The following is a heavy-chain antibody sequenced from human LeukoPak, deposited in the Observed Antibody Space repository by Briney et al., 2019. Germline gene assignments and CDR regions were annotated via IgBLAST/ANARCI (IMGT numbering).Heavy chain of an antibody. D-gene: IGHD1-26*01. Sequence: SETLSLTCAVYGGSFSGYYWSWIRQPPGKGLEWIGEINHSGSTNYNPSLKSRVTISVDTSKNQFSLKLSSVTAAHTAVYYCPRAVVSGQFDLWGQGTLVTVSS. CDR3: PRAVVSGQFDL. V-gene: IGHV4-34*01. CDR1: GGSFSGYY. CDR2: INHSGST. J-gene: IGHJ5*02.